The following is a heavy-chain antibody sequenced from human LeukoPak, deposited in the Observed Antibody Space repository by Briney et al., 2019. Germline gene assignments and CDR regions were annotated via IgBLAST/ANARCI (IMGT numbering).Heavy chain of an antibody. D-gene: IGHD2-2*03. J-gene: IGHJ4*02. CDR1: GFTFSSYA. CDR3: ARGCRGYCSSTSQSDY. V-gene: IGHV3-30-3*01. Sequence: PGRSLRLSCAASGFTFSSYAMHWVRQAPGKGLEWVAVISYDGSNKYYADSVKGRFTISRDNSKNTLYLQMNSLRAEDTAVYYCARGCRGYCSSTSQSDYWGQGTLVTVSS. CDR2: ISYDGSNK.